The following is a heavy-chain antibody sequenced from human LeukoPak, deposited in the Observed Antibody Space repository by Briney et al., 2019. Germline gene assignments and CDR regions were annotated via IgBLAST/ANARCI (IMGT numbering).Heavy chain of an antibody. CDR2: ISAYNGNT. CDR3: ARGGIYSSSWYGFTGAFDI. CDR1: GYTFTSYG. V-gene: IGHV1-18*01. Sequence: GASVKVSCKASGYTFTSYGISWVRQAPGQGLEWMGWISAYNGNTNYAQKLQGRVTMTTDTSTSTAYMELRSLRSDDTAVYYCARGGIYSSSWYGFTGAFDIWGQGTMVTVSS. J-gene: IGHJ3*02. D-gene: IGHD6-13*01.